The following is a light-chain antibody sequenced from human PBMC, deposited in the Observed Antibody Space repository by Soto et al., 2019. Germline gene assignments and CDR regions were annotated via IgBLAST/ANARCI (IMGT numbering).Light chain of an antibody. CDR2: AAS. V-gene: IGKV3-15*01. J-gene: IGKJ1*01. CDR1: ESVSSN. Sequence: EIVLTQSPGTLSVSPGERATLSCRASESVSSNVAWYQQKPGQAPRLLIYAASTRATDIPARFSGSRSGTEFTLTISSLQSEDFAIYYCQQYDNRPPWTFGQGTKVDIK. CDR3: QQYDNRPPWT.